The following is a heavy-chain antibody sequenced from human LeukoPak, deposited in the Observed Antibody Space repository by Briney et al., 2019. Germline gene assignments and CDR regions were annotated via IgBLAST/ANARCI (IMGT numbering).Heavy chain of an antibody. J-gene: IGHJ4*02. CDR1: GYTFTGFY. V-gene: IGHV1-2*02. D-gene: IGHD5-18*01. Sequence: GASVKVSCKASGYTFTGFYMHWVRQAPGQGREWMGWINPNSGGTNYAQKFQGRVTMTRDTSISTAYMELSRLRSDDTAVYYCARYVDTATGRSGYWGQGTLVTVSS. CDR2: INPNSGGT. CDR3: ARYVDTATGRSGY.